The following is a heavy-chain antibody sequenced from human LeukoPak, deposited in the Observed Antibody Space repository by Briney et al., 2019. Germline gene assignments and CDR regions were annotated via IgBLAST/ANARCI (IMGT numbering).Heavy chain of an antibody. CDR3: ARAYCGGDCYSAEYFQH. J-gene: IGHJ1*01. CDR2: IYTSGSA. Sequence: KTSETLSLTCTVSGGSISSGSYYWSWIRQPAGKGLEWIGRIYTSGSANYNPSLKSRVTISVDTSKNKFSLKLSSATATDTAVYYCARAYCGGDCYSAEYFQHWGQGTLVTVSS. V-gene: IGHV4-61*02. CDR1: GGSISSGSYY. D-gene: IGHD2-21*02.